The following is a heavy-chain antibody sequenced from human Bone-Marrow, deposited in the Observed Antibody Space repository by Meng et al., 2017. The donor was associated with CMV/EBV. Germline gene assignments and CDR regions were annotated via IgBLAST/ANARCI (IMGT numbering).Heavy chain of an antibody. CDR3: AKDRRIGLQRRYIAAAGIDY. CDR1: GYSFNSYS. J-gene: IGHJ4*02. D-gene: IGHD6-13*01. V-gene: IGHV3-23*01. CDR2: INSGGENT. Sequence: GGSLRLSCADSGYSFNSYSMSWVRQVPGKGLEWVSSINSGGENTHYADSVKGRFTISRDNSKNTLYLQMNSLRAEDTAVYYCAKDRRIGLQRRYIAAAGIDYWGQGTRVTGSS.